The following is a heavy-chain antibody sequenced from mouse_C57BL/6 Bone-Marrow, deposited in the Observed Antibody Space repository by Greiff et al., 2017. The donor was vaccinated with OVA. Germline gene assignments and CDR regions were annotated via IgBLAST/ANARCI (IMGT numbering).Heavy chain of an antibody. D-gene: IGHD1-1*01. V-gene: IGHV1-7*01. CDR3: AHYYGSAAHCYAMDY. CDR1: GYTFTSYW. CDR2: INPSSGYT. J-gene: IGHJ4*01. Sequence: QVQLKESGAELAKPGASVKLSCKASGYTFTSYWMHWVKQRPGQGLEWIGYINPSSGYTKYNQTFKDKATLTADKSSSTAYMQLSSLTYEDSAVYYCAHYYGSAAHCYAMDYWGQGTSVTVSS.